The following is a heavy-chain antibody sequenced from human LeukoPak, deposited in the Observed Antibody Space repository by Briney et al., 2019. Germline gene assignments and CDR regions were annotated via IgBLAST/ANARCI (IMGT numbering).Heavy chain of an antibody. CDR2: INPNSGGT. J-gene: IGHJ4*02. D-gene: IGHD3-22*01. V-gene: IGHV1-2*02. CDR3: ARDGPWVCYDSSGAHFDY. Sequence: ASVKVSCKASGYTFTGYYMHWVRQAPGQGLEWMGWINPNSGGTNYAQKFQGRVTMTRDTSISTAYMELSRLRSDDTAVYYCARDGPWVCYDSSGAHFDYCGQGTLVTVSS. CDR1: GYTFTGYY.